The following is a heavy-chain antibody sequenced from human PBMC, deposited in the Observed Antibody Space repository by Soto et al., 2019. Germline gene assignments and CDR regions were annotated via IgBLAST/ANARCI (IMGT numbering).Heavy chain of an antibody. V-gene: IGHV3-23*01. Sequence: GGSLRLSCAASGFTFSSYAMSWVRQAPGKGLEWVSAISGSGGSTYYADSVKGRFTISRDNSKNTLYLQMNSLRAEDTAVYYCSLRPGGLGSSSGWTQGKIVDYWGQGILVTVSS. CDR3: SLRPGGLGSSSGWTQGKIVDY. D-gene: IGHD6-19*01. CDR1: GFTFSSYA. J-gene: IGHJ4*02. CDR2: ISGSGGST.